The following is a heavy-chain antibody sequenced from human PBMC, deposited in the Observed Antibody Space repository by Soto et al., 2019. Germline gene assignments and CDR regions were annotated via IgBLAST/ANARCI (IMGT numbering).Heavy chain of an antibody. V-gene: IGHV1-69*04. CDR3: ARDRYCSATTCWSYNWFDP. J-gene: IGHJ5*02. Sequence: SVKVSCKASGDTSSSHTISWVRQAPGQGLEWMGRIIPILGIANYPQKFQGRVTITADRSTSTAYMELSSLRSEDTAVYYCARDRYCSATTCWSYNWFDPWGQGTLVTVSS. D-gene: IGHD2-2*01. CDR1: GDTSSSHT. CDR2: IIPILGIA.